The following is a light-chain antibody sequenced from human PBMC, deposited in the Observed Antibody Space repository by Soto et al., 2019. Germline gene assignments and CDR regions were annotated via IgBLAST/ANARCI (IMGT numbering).Light chain of an antibody. Sequence: EIVMTQSPATLSASPGERATLSCRASQSVRSNLAWYQQKPGQAPWLLIYGASTRATGIPARFSGSGSGTEFTLSIGSLQSEDYAVYYCQQYNDWPPTFGQGTKVDIK. CDR3: QQYNDWPPT. CDR1: QSVRSN. V-gene: IGKV3-15*01. J-gene: IGKJ1*01. CDR2: GAS.